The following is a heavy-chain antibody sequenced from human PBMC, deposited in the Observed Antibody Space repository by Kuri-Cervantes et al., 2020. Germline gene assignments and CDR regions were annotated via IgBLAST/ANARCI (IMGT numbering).Heavy chain of an antibody. V-gene: IGHV3-11*04. CDR1: GFTVISNY. D-gene: IGHD2-8*01. J-gene: IGHJ6*02. Sequence: GGSLRLSCAASGFTVISNYMSWIRQAPGKGLEWVSYISSSGSTIYYADSVKGRFTISRDNSKNTLYLQMNSLRAEDTAVYYCARGGSCTNGVCYRYYYGMDVWGQGTTVTVSS. CDR2: ISSSGSTI. CDR3: ARGGSCTNGVCYRYYYGMDV.